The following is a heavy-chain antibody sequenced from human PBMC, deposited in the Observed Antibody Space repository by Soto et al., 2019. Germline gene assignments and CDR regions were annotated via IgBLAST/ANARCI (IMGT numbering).Heavy chain of an antibody. Sequence: ASVKVSCKASGYTFTGYYMHWLRQAPGQGLEWMGWINPNSGGTNYAQKFQGRVTMTRDTSISTAYMELSRLRSDDTAVYYCARFTIFGVVLDYWGQGTLVTVSS. CDR2: INPNSGGT. CDR1: GYTFTGYY. CDR3: ARFTIFGVVLDY. V-gene: IGHV1-2*02. J-gene: IGHJ4*02. D-gene: IGHD3-3*01.